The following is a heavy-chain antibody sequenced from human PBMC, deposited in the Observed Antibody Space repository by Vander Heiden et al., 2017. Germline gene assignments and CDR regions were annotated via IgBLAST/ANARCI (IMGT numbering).Heavy chain of an antibody. CDR2: ISYDGSNK. J-gene: IGHJ4*02. V-gene: IGHV3-30*18. CDR1: GFTFSSYG. D-gene: IGHD2-15*01. CDR3: AKDLGR. Sequence: QVQLVESGGGVVQPGRSLRLSCAASGFTFSSYGMHWVRQAPGKGLEWVAVISYDGSNKYYADSMKGRFTISRDNSKNTLYLQMNSLRAEDTAVYYCAKDLGRWGQGTLVTVSS.